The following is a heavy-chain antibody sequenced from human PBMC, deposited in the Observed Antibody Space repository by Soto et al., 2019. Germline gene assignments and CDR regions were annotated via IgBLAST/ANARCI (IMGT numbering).Heavy chain of an antibody. CDR2: IYYSGST. V-gene: IGHV4-59*08. J-gene: IGHJ4*02. D-gene: IGHD5-12*01. CDR1: GGSISSYY. Sequence: ASETLSLTCTVSGGSISSYYWSWIRQPPGKGLEWIGYIYYSGSTNYNPSLKSRVTISVDTSKNQFSLKLSSVTAADTAVYYCARRRRGYSGYDYDFDYWGQGTLVTVSS. CDR3: ARRRRGYSGYDYDFDY.